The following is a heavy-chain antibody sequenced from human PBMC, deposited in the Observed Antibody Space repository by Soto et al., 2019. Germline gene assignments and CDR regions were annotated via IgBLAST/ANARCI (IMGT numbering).Heavy chain of an antibody. CDR3: ARDSSSWGYYYYYGMDV. J-gene: IGHJ6*02. V-gene: IGHV1-18*01. Sequence: QVQLVQSGAEVKKPGASVKVSCQASGYTFTSYGIIWVRQAPGQGLERMGWISAYNGNTNYAQKLQGRVTMTTDTSTSTAYMELRSLRSDDTAVYYCARDSSSWGYYYYYGMDVWGQGTTVTVSS. CDR2: ISAYNGNT. CDR1: GYTFTSYG. D-gene: IGHD6-13*01.